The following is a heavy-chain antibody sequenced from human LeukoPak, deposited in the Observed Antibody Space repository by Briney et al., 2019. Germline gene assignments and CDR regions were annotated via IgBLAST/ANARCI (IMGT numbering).Heavy chain of an antibody. CDR3: AKDIFGNFCSFDM. Sequence: PGASVKLSCTASGFTFTAHGMSWVRQAPGQGLEWISCISGVSGNTYYADSLRGSFTMSTDNSKSTTYLELKSLRSEDTAVYYCAKDIFGNFCSFDMWGQGTMVTGSS. D-gene: IGHD1-7*01. CDR1: GFTFTAHG. V-gene: IGHV3-23*01. J-gene: IGHJ3*02. CDR2: ISGVSGNT.